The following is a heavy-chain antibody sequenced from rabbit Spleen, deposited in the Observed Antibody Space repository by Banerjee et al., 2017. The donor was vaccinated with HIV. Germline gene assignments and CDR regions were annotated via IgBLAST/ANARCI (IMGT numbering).Heavy chain of an antibody. CDR1: GFSFSDRDV. V-gene: IGHV1S45*01. J-gene: IGHJ4*01. CDR2: GYSGSSGDT. Sequence: QEQLVESGGGLVQPEGSLTLTCKASGFSFSDRDVMCWVRQAPGKGLEWIACGYSGSSGDTYYASWAKGRFTISKTASTTVILQMTSLTAADTATYFCARDLVAGIGWNFNLWGPGTLVTVS. CDR3: ARDLVAGIGWNFNL. D-gene: IGHD4-2*01.